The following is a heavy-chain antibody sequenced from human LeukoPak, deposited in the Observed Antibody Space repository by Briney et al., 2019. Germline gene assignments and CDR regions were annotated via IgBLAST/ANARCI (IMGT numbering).Heavy chain of an antibody. CDR3: ARDGHRRYYYGSSGREDVFDI. V-gene: IGHV1-18*01. Sequence: ASVKVSCKASGYTFTNYGISWVRQAPGQGLEWMGWISAYNGNTKYAQKFQGRVTMTTDTSTSTAYMELMSLRSDDTAMYYCARDGHRRYYYGSSGREDVFDIWGQGTMVTVSS. CDR1: GYTFTNYG. J-gene: IGHJ3*02. D-gene: IGHD3-22*01. CDR2: ISAYNGNT.